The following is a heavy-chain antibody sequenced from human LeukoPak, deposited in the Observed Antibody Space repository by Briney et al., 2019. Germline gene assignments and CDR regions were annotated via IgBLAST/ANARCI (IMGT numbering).Heavy chain of an antibody. J-gene: IGHJ4*02. CDR1: GFTFSNYA. Sequence: GGSLRLSCAASGFTFSNYAMSWVRQAPGKGPEWVSAMSASVGTTYYADSVKGRFTISRDNSKNSLYLQMNSLRAEDTAIYYCANGAGYWGQGTLVTVSS. CDR3: ANGAGY. V-gene: IGHV3-23*01. CDR2: MSASVGTT.